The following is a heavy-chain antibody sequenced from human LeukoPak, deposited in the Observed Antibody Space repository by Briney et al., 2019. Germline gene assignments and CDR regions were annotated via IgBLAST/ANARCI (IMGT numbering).Heavy chain of an antibody. Sequence: PGGSLRLSCAASGFTFSSFDLHWVRQAPGKGLEWVALIWFDGSNKYYADSVKGRFTISRDDSKNTLYLQMNSLRAEDTAVYYCARDQRYCSSSSCPWEPFDYWGQGTLVTVSS. V-gene: IGHV3-33*01. CDR2: IWFDGSNK. J-gene: IGHJ4*02. CDR3: ARDQRYCSSSSCPWEPFDY. D-gene: IGHD2-2*01. CDR1: GFTFSSFD.